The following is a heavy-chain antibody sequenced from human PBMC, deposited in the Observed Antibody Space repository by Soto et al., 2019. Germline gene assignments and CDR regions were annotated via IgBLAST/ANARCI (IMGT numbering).Heavy chain of an antibody. D-gene: IGHD2-2*01. V-gene: IGHV4-4*02. Sequence: VQVQESGPGLVKPSGTLSLTCVVSGGSIGSITTWTWVRQPPGQGLEWIGEISHNGNTDYNPSLNSRVTISMDKSKNQSSLKILSVTAAETAVYYCAGTRLQTSPPDFWGQGTLLTVSS. CDR3: AGTRLQTSPPDF. J-gene: IGHJ4*02. CDR1: GGSIGSITT. CDR2: ISHNGNT.